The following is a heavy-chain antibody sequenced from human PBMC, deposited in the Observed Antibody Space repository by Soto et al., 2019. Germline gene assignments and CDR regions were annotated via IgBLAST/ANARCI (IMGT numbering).Heavy chain of an antibody. CDR1: GYTFISYD. V-gene: IGHV1-8*01. J-gene: IGHJ4*02. CDR2: MNPNTGDT. Sequence: QVQLVQSGAEVKKPGASVKVSCKASGYTFISYDINWVRQATGQGIEWMGWMNPNTGDTGYAQKFQGRVTMTRNTSINTANLELSSLRSDDTAVYFCARGDGYIFDYWGQGTLVTVSS. CDR3: ARGDGYIFDY. D-gene: IGHD5-12*01.